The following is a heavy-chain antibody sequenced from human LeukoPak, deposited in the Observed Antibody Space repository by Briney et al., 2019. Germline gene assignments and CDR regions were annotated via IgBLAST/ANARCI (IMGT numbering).Heavy chain of an antibody. V-gene: IGHV3-9*01. Sequence: PGRSLRLSCAASGFTFDDYAMHWVRQAPGKGLEWVSGISWNSGSIGYADSVKGRFTISRDNAKNSLYLQMNSLRAEDTAVYYCARDKLPYYDFWSGPAGGMDVWGQGTTVTVSS. CDR1: GFTFDDYA. J-gene: IGHJ6*02. CDR3: ARDKLPYYDFWSGPAGGMDV. CDR2: ISWNSGSI. D-gene: IGHD3-3*01.